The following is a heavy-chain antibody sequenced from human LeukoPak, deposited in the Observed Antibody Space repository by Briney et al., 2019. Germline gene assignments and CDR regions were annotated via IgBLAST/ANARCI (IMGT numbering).Heavy chain of an antibody. CDR2: ISAYNGNT. V-gene: IGHV1-18*01. J-gene: IGHJ6*02. CDR1: GYTFTSYG. Sequence: ASVKVSCKASGYTFTSYGISLVRQAAGQGLEWMGWISAYNGNTKYAQKLQGRVTMTTDTSTSTAYMELRSLRSDDTAVYYCARDRTPLYGMDVWGQGTTVTVSS. CDR3: ARDRTPLYGMDV.